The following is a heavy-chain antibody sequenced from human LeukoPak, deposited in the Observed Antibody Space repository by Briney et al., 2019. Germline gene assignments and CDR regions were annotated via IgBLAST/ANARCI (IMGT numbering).Heavy chain of an antibody. J-gene: IGHJ4*02. V-gene: IGHV1-46*01. D-gene: IGHD3-3*01. CDR2: INPRGGVT. CDR3: ARDQYGFWSGYYSPGY. Sequence: ASVRVSCKASGYTFTNYYIHWVRQAPGQGLEWMGIINPRGGVTSYARKFQGRVSMTRDTSTSTVNMEVSSLTSDDTAVYYCARDQYGFWSGYYSPGYWGQGTLVTVSS. CDR1: GYTFTNYY.